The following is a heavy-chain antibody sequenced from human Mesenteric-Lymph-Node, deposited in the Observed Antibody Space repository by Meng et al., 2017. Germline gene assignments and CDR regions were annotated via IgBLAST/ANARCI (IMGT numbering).Heavy chain of an antibody. V-gene: IGHV3-53*02. CDR3: VREQYESRGH. J-gene: IGHJ4*02. Sequence: EGELVETGGGVSQPGGSLRLSCAASGFTVSSNYMSWVRQAPGKGLEWVSVIYSGGSTYYADSVKGRFTISRDNSRNTLYLQMNSLRADDTAVYYCVREQYESRGHWGQGTLVTVSS. CDR2: IYSGGST. D-gene: IGHD3-22*01. CDR1: GFTVSSNY.